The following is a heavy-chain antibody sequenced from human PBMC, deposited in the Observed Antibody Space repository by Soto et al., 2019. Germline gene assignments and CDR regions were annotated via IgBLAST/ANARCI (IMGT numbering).Heavy chain of an antibody. Sequence: SETLSLNCTVSGGSISSYYWSWIRQPPGKGLEWIGYIYYSGRTNYNPSLKSRVTISVDTSKNQFSLKLSSVTAADTAVYYCARLVGATYAFDIWGQGTMVTVSS. J-gene: IGHJ3*02. D-gene: IGHD1-26*01. CDR1: GGSISSYY. CDR3: ARLVGATYAFDI. V-gene: IGHV4-59*01. CDR2: IYYSGRT.